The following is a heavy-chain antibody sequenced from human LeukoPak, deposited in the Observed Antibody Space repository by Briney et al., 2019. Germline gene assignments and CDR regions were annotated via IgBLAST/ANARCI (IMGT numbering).Heavy chain of an antibody. Sequence: GGSLRLSCAASGFTFSSYWMSWVRQAPGKGLEWVANIKKDGSEKYYVDSVKGRLTISRDNAKTSLYLQMNSLRVEDTSVYYCARHLSGVTGYTYGRGIDYWGQGTLVTVSS. CDR3: ARHLSGVTGYTYGRGIDY. CDR2: IKKDGSEK. D-gene: IGHD5-18*01. V-gene: IGHV3-7*01. J-gene: IGHJ4*02. CDR1: GFTFSSYW.